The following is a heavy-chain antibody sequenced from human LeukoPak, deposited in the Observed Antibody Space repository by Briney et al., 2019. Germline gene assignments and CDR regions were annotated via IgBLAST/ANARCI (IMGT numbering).Heavy chain of an antibody. CDR2: IWNDGSKK. D-gene: IGHD1-26*01. CDR1: GFSFSTFG. CDR3: ASLVGATSLFDY. V-gene: IGHV3-33*08. Sequence: GGSLRLSCAASGFSFSTFGMHWARRAPGKGLEWVAVIWNDGSKKFYAESVKGRFTISRDNSKNTLYLQMNSLRAEDTAVYYCASLVGATSLFDYWGQGTLVTVSS. J-gene: IGHJ4*02.